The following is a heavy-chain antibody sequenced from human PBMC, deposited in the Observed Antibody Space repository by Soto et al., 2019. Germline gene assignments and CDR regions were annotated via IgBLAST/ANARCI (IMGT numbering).Heavy chain of an antibody. CDR2: IVPMFGTA. D-gene: IGHD3-3*01. V-gene: IGHV1-69*12. J-gene: IGHJ5*02. CDR1: GDTFGNTA. CDR3: ARDGDPGYAFWSGPLGGGRFDP. Sequence: QVQLVQSGAEVKKPGSSVNVSCKTSGDTFGNTAVTWVRQAPGQGLEWMGGIVPMFGTANYAQKFQGRVTITADESTNTAYMELSSLRSDDTAVYYCARDGDPGYAFWSGPLGGGRFDPWGQGTLVTV.